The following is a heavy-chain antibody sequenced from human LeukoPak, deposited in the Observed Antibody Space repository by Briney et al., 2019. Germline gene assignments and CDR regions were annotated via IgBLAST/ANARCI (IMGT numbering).Heavy chain of an antibody. Sequence: GGSLILSCAASGFTFSGYNMNWVRQAPGKGLEWVSSISSNIYIYYADSVKGRFTISRDNAKNSLYLQMNSLRAEDTAVYYCARVDISGFLNYFDYWGQGTLVTVSS. V-gene: IGHV3-21*01. CDR1: GFTFSGYN. CDR3: ARVDISGFLNYFDY. J-gene: IGHJ4*02. CDR2: ISSNIYI. D-gene: IGHD3-22*01.